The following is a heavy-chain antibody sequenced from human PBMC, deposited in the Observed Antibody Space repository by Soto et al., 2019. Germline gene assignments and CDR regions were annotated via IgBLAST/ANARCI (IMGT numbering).Heavy chain of an antibody. CDR1: GYRITSYW. CDR3: ARLFCGSSRCFAQRSYYYYGMDV. CDR2: ICPGRSDP. V-gene: IGHV5-51*01. D-gene: IGHD2-2*01. J-gene: IGHJ6*02. Sequence: GESLQISWEGSGYRITSYWIGWGTQMPGKGLERRGIICPGRSDPRYSPSFQGQVTVSAAKSIFPAYLQWSSVNGSYTAMYYCARLFCGSSRCFAQRSYYYYGMDVWGQGTTVTVSS.